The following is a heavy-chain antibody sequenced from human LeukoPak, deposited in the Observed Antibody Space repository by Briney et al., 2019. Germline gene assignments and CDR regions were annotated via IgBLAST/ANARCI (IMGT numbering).Heavy chain of an antibody. Sequence: SETLSLTCAVYGGSFSGYYWSWLRQPPGKGLEWIGEINHSGSTNYNPSLKSRVTISVDTSKNQFSLKLSSVTAADTAVYYCARRRVVVTAYDYWGQGTLVTVSS. CDR2: INHSGST. J-gene: IGHJ4*02. CDR1: GGSFSGYY. D-gene: IGHD3-22*01. CDR3: ARRRVVVTAYDY. V-gene: IGHV4-34*01.